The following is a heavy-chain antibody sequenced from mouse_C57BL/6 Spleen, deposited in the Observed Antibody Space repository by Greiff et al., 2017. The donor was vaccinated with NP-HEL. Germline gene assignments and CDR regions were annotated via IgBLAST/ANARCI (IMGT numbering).Heavy chain of an antibody. CDR1: GYTFTSYW. J-gene: IGHJ4*01. Sequence: QVQLQQPGAELVMPGASVKLSCKASGYTFTSYWMHWVKQRPGQGLEWIGEIDPSDSYTNYNQKFKGKSTLTVDKSSSTAYMQRSSLTSEDSAVYYCARWLPYAMDYWGQGTSVTVSS. CDR2: IDPSDSYT. V-gene: IGHV1-69*01. CDR3: ARWLPYAMDY. D-gene: IGHD2-2*01.